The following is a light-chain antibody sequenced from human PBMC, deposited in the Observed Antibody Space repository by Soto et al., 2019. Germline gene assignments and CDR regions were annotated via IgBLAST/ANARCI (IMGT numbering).Light chain of an antibody. V-gene: IGKV3-15*01. J-gene: IGKJ1*01. Sequence: ESMLTQSPATLSVSPGERATLSCRASQSVSSNLAWYQQKPGQAPRLLIYDASTRATGIPARISGSGSGTEFTLTISSLQSEDFAVYYCQQYNNWRTFGQGTKWIS. CDR3: QQYNNWRT. CDR2: DAS. CDR1: QSVSSN.